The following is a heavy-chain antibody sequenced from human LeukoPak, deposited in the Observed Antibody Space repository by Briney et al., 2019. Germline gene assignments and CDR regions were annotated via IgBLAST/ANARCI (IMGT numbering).Heavy chain of an antibody. V-gene: IGHV4-38-2*02. D-gene: IGHD4-17*01. J-gene: IGHJ4*02. Sequence: SETLSLTCTVSGYPISSGYFWGWIRQPPGKGLEWIGEINHSGSTNYNPSLKSRVTISVDTSKNQFSLKLSSVTAADTAVYYCARGAYGDPFDYWGQGTLVTVSS. CDR1: GYPISSGYF. CDR2: INHSGST. CDR3: ARGAYGDPFDY.